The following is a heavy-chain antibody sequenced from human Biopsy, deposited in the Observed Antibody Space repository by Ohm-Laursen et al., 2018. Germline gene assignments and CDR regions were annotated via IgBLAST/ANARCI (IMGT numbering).Heavy chain of an antibody. D-gene: IGHD6-13*01. CDR1: GGSISNYY. J-gene: IGHJ5*02. Sequence: TLSLTCTVSGGSISNYYWSWIRQPAGKGLEWIGRIYSSGSTNYNPSLKSRVTMSVDTSKNQLSLILSFMTAADSAVYYCAREPRIAAVAYFDPWGQGTLVTVSS. CDR3: AREPRIAAVAYFDP. CDR2: IYSSGST. V-gene: IGHV4-4*07.